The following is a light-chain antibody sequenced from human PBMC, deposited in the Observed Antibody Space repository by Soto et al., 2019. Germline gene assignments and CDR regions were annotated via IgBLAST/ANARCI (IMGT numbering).Light chain of an antibody. J-gene: IGKJ1*01. V-gene: IGKV4-1*01. CDR3: QHYYSTPPT. CDR1: QSVLYSSNNKNY. Sequence: DIVMTQSPDSLTVSLGERATINCKSSQSVLYSSNNKNYLAWYQQKPGQPPKLLIYWASTRESGVPDRFSGSGSGTDFTLTISSLQAEDVAVYYCQHYYSTPPTFGQGTKVDI. CDR2: WAS.